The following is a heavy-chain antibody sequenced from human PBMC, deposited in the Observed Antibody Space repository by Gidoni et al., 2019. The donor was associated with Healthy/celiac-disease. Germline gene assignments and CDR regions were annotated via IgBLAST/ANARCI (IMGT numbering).Heavy chain of an antibody. D-gene: IGHD5-12*01. CDR3: ATPPEVAQADY. Sequence: EVQLLASVGGLVQPGGSLCLSCAASGFTFSSYAMRWVRQAPGKGLEWVSAISGSGGSTYYADSVKGRCTISRDNSKNTLYLQMNSLRAEDTAVYYCATPPEVAQADYWGQGTLVTVSS. V-gene: IGHV3-23*01. CDR2: ISGSGGST. CDR1: GFTFSSYA. J-gene: IGHJ4*02.